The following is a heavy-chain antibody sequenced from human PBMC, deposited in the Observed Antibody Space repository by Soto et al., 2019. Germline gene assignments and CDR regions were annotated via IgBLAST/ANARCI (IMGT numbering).Heavy chain of an antibody. V-gene: IGHV3-7*01. J-gene: IGHJ6*02. Sequence: GGSLRLSCVASGFTFTNYWMSCVRQAPGKGLEWVANIKGDGSEKRYVDSVRGRFTISRDNAKNSVYLQMNSLRADDTALYYCGRDEVRNGVGVWGQGTTVTVSS. CDR1: GFTFTNYW. CDR3: GRDEVRNGVGV. CDR2: IKGDGSEK.